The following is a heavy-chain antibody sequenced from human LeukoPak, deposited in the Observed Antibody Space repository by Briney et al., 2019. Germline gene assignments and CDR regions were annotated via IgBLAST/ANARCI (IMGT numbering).Heavy chain of an antibody. J-gene: IGHJ5*02. CDR2: IYHSGST. Sequence: KPSGTLSLTCAVSGGSISSSNWWSWVRQPPGKGLEWIGQIYHSGSTSYNPSLKSRVTISVDKSKNQFSLKLRSVTAADTAVYYCARPLSLGYCSGGSCYGRGAWFNRWGQGTLVTVSS. D-gene: IGHD2-15*01. CDR1: GGSISSSNW. V-gene: IGHV4-4*02. CDR3: ARPLSLGYCSGGSCYGRGAWFNR.